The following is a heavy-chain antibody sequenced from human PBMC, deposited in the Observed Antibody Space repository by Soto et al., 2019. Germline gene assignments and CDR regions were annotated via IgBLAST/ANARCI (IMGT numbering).Heavy chain of an antibody. D-gene: IGHD3-3*01. CDR1: GFTFSNAW. CDR2: IKSKTDGGTT. J-gene: IGHJ5*02. CDR3: TTEHYDCWSGFHWFDP. Sequence: EVQLVESGGGLVKPGGSLRLSCAASGFTFSNAWMNWVRQAPGKGLEWVGRIKSKTDGGTTDYAAPVKGRFTISRDDSKNTLYLQMNSLKTEDTAVYYCTTEHYDCWSGFHWFDPWGQGTLVTVSS. V-gene: IGHV3-15*07.